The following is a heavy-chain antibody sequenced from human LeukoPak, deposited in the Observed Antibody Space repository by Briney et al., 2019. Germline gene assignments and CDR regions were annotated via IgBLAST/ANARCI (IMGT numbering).Heavy chain of an antibody. CDR2: ISGSGGST. CDR1: GFTFSNYA. Sequence: GGSLRLSCAASGFTFSNYAMSWVRQAPGKGLEWVSTISGSGGSTYYADSVKGRVSISRDNSKNTLYLQMNSLRAEDTAVYYCAKDRNSEGGAAKNYWGQGTLVTVSS. CDR3: AKDRNSEGGAAKNY. J-gene: IGHJ4*02. V-gene: IGHV3-23*01. D-gene: IGHD1-26*01.